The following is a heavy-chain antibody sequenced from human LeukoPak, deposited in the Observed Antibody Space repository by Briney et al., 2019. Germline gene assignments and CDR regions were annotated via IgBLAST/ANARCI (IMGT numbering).Heavy chain of an antibody. V-gene: IGHV1-2*02. J-gene: IGHJ5*02. CDR3: ARDRYCSSTSCPTVWFDP. D-gene: IGHD2-2*01. CDR1: GYTFTGYY. CDR2: INPNSGGT. Sequence: ASVKVSCKASGYTFTGYYMHWVRQAPGQGLEWLGWINPNSGGTNYAQKFQGRVTMTRDTSISTAYMELSRLRSDDTAVYYCARDRYCSSTSCPTVWFDPWGQGTLVTVSS.